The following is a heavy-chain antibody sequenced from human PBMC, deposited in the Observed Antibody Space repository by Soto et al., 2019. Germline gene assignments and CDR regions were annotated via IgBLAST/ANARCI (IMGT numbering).Heavy chain of an antibody. D-gene: IGHD6-13*01. J-gene: IGHJ6*02. V-gene: IGHV4-30-4*01. CDR1: GYSMGNSFYY. Sequence: PSETLSLTCTVSGYSMGNSFYYWSWVRQSPGKGLEWIGYIYSSGNAYFHPSLQSRASISIDTSKNQFFLNLTSVTAADTAVYYCAGNEGSRSSWTLFGMDVWGQGTTVTVSS. CDR3: AGNEGSRSSWTLFGMDV. CDR2: IYSSGNA.